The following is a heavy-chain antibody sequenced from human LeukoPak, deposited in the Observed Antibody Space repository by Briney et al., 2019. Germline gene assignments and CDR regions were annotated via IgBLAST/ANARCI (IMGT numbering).Heavy chain of an antibody. CDR1: GGSISSYY. D-gene: IGHD6-19*01. Sequence: SETLSLTCTVSGGSISSYYWSWIRQPPGKGLEWIGYIYYSGSTYYNPSLKSRVTISVDTSKNQFSLKLSSVTAADTAVYYCARGLKSSGWYGQDAFDIWGQGTMVTVSS. J-gene: IGHJ3*02. CDR2: IYYSGST. CDR3: ARGLKSSGWYGQDAFDI. V-gene: IGHV4-59*12.